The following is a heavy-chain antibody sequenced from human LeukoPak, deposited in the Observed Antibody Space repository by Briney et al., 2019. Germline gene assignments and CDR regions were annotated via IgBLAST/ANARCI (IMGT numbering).Heavy chain of an antibody. CDR3: AGSNTSCCNFDY. V-gene: IGHV4-61*02. CDR1: GGSISSGSYY. J-gene: IGHJ4*02. CDR2: IYTSGST. D-gene: IGHD2-2*01. Sequence: PSETLSLTCTVSGGSISSGSYYWSWIRQPAGKGLEWIGRIYTSGSTNYNPSLKSRVTISVDTSKNQFSLKLSSVTAADTAVYYCAGSNTSCCNFDYWGQGTLVTVSS.